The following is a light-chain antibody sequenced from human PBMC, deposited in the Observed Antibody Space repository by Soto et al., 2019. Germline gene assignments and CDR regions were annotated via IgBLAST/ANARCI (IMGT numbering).Light chain of an antibody. CDR2: AAS. V-gene: IGKV1-39*01. J-gene: IGKJ1*01. CDR1: QSISSY. Sequence: DIQMTQSPSSLSASVGDRVTSTCRASQSISSYLNWYQQKPGKAPKLLIYAASSLESGVPSRFSGSGSGTDFTLTISSLQPEDFATYYCQQSFSTLWTFGQGTKVEI. CDR3: QQSFSTLWT.